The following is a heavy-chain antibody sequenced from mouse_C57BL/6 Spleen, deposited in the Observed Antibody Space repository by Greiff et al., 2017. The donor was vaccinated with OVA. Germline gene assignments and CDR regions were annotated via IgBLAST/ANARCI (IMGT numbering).Heavy chain of an antibody. D-gene: IGHD1-1*01. Sequence: QVQLQQPGAELVRPGSSVKLSCKASGYTFPSYWMRWVKQRPIQGLEWSCNIDPSDIETHYNQKFKDKATFNVDKSSSTAYMQLSSLTSEDSAVYYCARWGVVATNFDYWGQGTTLTVSS. V-gene: IGHV1-52*01. CDR2: IDPSDIET. J-gene: IGHJ2*01. CDR1: GYTFPSYW. CDR3: ARWGVVATNFDY.